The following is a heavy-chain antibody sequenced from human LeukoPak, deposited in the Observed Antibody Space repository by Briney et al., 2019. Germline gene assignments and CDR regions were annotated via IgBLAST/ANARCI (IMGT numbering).Heavy chain of an antibody. J-gene: IGHJ4*02. D-gene: IGHD3-10*01. V-gene: IGHV4-4*07. CDR1: GGSISNYY. CDR2: MYTSGST. Sequence: PSETLSLTCTVSGGSISNYYWSWLRQPAGKGLEWIGRMYTSGSTKYNPSLKSRVTISVDKSKNQFSLKVTSVTAADTAVYFCARDHYGSGNYKSYFDYWGQGTQVTVSS. CDR3: ARDHYGSGNYKSYFDY.